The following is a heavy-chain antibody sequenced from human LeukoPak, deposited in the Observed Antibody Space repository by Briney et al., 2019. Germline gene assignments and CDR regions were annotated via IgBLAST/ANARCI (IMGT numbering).Heavy chain of an antibody. CDR3: ARGGDYGDLRYFDY. CDR1: GGSINNYY. D-gene: IGHD4-17*01. V-gene: IGHV4-59*13. J-gene: IGHJ4*02. CDR2: IYYRRST. Sequence: SETLSLTCTVSGGSINNYYWRWVRQPPGKGLERIGYIYYRRSTNYNPSLKSRLTFSVDTSKNQYSLKLNAVTPADTAVYYCARGGDYGDLRYFDYWGQGTLVTVSS.